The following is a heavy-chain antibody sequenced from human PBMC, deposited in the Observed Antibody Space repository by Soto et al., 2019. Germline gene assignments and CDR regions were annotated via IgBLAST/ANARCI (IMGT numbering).Heavy chain of an antibody. CDR2: ISYDGSNK. CDR1: GFTFSSYA. V-gene: IGHV3-30-3*01. CDR3: ARGGGVVVVAARVNYYYYGMDV. D-gene: IGHD2-15*01. Sequence: QVQLVESGGGVVQPGRSLRLSCAASGFTFSSYAMHWVRQAPGKGLEWVAVISYDGSNKYYADSVKGRFTISRDNSKNTLYLQMNSLRAEDTAVYYCARGGGVVVVAARVNYYYYGMDVWGQGTTVTVSS. J-gene: IGHJ6*02.